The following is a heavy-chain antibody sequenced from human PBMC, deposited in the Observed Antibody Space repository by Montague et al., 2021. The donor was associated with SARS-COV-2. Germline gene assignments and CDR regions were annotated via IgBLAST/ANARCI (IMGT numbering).Heavy chain of an antibody. V-gene: IGHV4-39*01. Sequence: ETLSLTCTVAGGSISSRSYDWGWIRQPPGKGLEWIGSMYYSGSTYYNPSVKSRVTISVDTSKNQFSLKLSSVTAADTAVYYCARLRGDYGGTYDTFDIWGQGTMVTVSS. J-gene: IGHJ3*02. CDR3: ARLRGDYGGTYDTFDI. CDR2: MYYSGST. CDR1: GGSISSRSYD. D-gene: IGHD4-23*01.